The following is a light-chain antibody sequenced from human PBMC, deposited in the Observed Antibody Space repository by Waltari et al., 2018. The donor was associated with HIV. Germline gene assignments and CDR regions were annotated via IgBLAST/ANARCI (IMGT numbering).Light chain of an antibody. Sequence: SFELTQPPSGSVALGQTARITGGGNNIGRKKLHWYQQKPGQAPVLVIYRDSNRPSGIPERFSGSNSGNTATLTISRAQAGDEADYYCQVWDSITVVFGGGTKLTVL. CDR1: NIGRKK. V-gene: IGLV3-9*01. CDR2: RDS. CDR3: QVWDSITVV. J-gene: IGLJ2*01.